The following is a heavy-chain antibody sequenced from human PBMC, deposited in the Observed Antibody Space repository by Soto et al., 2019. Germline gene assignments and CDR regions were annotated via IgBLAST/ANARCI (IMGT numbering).Heavy chain of an antibody. CDR1: GFTFSSYA. Sequence: QVQLVESGGGVVQPGRSLRLSCAASGFTFSSYAMHWVRQAPGKGLEWVAVISYDGSNKYYADSVKGRFTISRDNSKNTVYLQMNSLRAEDTAVYYCARDQSGSYWNFDYWGQGTMGTVSS. CDR3: ARDQSGSYWNFDY. V-gene: IGHV3-30-3*01. J-gene: IGHJ4*02. CDR2: ISYDGSNK. D-gene: IGHD1-26*01.